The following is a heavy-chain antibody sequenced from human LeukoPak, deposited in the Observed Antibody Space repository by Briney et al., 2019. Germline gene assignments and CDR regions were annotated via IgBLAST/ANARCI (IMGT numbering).Heavy chain of an antibody. V-gene: IGHV3-9*01. J-gene: IGHJ5*02. CDR2: ISWNSGSI. Sequence: PGRSLRLSCAASGFTFDDYAMHWVRQAPGKGLEWVSGISWNSGSIGYADSVKGRFTISRDNAKNSLYLQMNSLRAKDTALYYCAKDPMVRGVIESSSWFDPWGQGTLVTVSS. D-gene: IGHD3-10*01. CDR3: AKDPMVRGVIESSSWFDP. CDR1: GFTFDDYA.